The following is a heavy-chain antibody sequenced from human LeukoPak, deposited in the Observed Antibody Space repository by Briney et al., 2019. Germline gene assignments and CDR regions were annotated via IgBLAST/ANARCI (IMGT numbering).Heavy chain of an antibody. Sequence: GASVKVSCKASVGTFSSYAISWVRQAPGQGLEWMGGIIPIFGTANYAQKFQGRVTITADESTSTAYMELSSLRSEDTAVYYCARNEHTSYGSGSYDYWGQGTLVTVSS. CDR3: ARNEHTSYGSGSYDY. D-gene: IGHD3-10*01. CDR2: IIPIFGTA. V-gene: IGHV1-69*13. J-gene: IGHJ4*02. CDR1: VGTFSSYA.